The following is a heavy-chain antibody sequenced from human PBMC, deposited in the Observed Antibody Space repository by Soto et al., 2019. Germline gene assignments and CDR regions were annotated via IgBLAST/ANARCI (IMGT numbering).Heavy chain of an antibody. CDR3: AIPLGDGYNRRGAFDI. D-gene: IGHD3-10*01. CDR2: FDPEDGET. Sequence: GAPVKASCRVSGSTLTELSMHWVRQAPGKGLEWMGGFDPEDGETIYAQKFQGRVTMTEDTSTDTAYMELSSLRYEDTAVYYCAIPLGDGYNRRGAFDIWGQGTMVTVSS. J-gene: IGHJ3*02. CDR1: GSTLTELS. V-gene: IGHV1-24*01.